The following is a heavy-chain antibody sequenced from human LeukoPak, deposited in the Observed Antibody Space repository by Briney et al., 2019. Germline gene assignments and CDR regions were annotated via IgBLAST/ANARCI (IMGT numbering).Heavy chain of an antibody. CDR1: GFTFSSYG. J-gene: IGHJ4*02. CDR2: IWYDGSNK. CDR3: ARGAFVVVAGPYFDY. D-gene: IGHD6-19*01. V-gene: IGHV3-33*01. Sequence: GGSLRLSCAASGFTFSSYGIHWVRQAPGKGLEWVAVIWYDGSNKYYADSVKGRFTISRDNSKNTLYLQMNSLRAEDTAVYYCARGAFVVVAGPYFDYWGQGTLVTVSS.